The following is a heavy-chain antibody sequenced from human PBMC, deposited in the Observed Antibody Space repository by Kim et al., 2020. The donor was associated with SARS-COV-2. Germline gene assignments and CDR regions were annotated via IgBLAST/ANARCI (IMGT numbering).Heavy chain of an antibody. CDR2: IYYSGST. V-gene: IGHV4-59*13. D-gene: IGHD1-26*01. Sequence: SETLSLTCTVSGGSISSYYWSWIRQPPGKGLEWIGYIYYSGSTNYNPSLKSRVTISVDTSKNQFSLKLSSVTAADTAVYYCARAGYIVGTLLDYWGQGTLVTVSS. CDR3: ARAGYIVGTLLDY. J-gene: IGHJ4*02. CDR1: GGSISSYY.